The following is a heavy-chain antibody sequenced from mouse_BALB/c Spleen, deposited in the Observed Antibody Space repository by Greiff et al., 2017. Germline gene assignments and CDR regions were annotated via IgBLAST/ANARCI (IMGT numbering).Heavy chain of an antibody. J-gene: IGHJ2*01. CDR1: GFAFSSYD. V-gene: IGHV5-12-1*01. CDR3: ARHAFDY. Sequence: EVHLVESGGGLVKPGGSLKLSCAASGFAFSSYDMSWVRQTPEKRLEWVAYISSGGGSTYYPDTVKGRFTISRDNAKNTLYLQMSSLKSEDTAMYYCARHAFDYWGQGTTLTVSS. CDR2: ISSGGGST.